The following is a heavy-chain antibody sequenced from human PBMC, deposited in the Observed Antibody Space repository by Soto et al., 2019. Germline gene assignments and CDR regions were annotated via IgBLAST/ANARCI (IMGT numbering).Heavy chain of an antibody. J-gene: IGHJ5*02. CDR3: ARERGYSSGWYGNWFDP. CDR1: GGSISSYY. V-gene: IGHV4-59*01. Sequence: SETLSLTCTVSGGSISSYYWSWIRQPPGKGLEWIGYIYYSGSTNYNPSLKSRVTISVDTSKNQFSLKLSSVTAADTAVYYCARERGYSSGWYGNWFDPWGQGTLVTVSS. D-gene: IGHD6-19*01. CDR2: IYYSGST.